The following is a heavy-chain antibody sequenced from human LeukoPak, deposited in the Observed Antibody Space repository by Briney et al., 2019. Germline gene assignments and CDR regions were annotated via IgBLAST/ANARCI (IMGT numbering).Heavy chain of an antibody. D-gene: IGHD3-22*01. Sequence: SVKVSCXASGGTFSSYTISWVRQAPGQGLEWMGRMIPILGIANYAQKFQGRVTITADKSTSTAYMELSSLRSEDTAVYYCADHYYDSSGYYEYFDYWGQGTLVTVSS. CDR1: GGTFSSYT. V-gene: IGHV1-69*02. CDR2: MIPILGIA. J-gene: IGHJ4*02. CDR3: ADHYYDSSGYYEYFDY.